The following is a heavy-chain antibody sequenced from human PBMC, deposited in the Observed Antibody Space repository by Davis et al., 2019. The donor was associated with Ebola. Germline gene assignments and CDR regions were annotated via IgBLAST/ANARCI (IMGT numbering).Heavy chain of an antibody. CDR3: ARVAVKVQGEDY. CDR1: GFTFSNAW. J-gene: IGHJ4*02. D-gene: IGHD3-10*01. Sequence: GSLRLSCAASGFTFSNAWMSWVRQAPGKGLEWIGRIYASGSTNYNPSLKSRVTMSVDASKKQFSLKLGSVTAADTAIYYCARVAVKVQGEDYWGQGTLVTVSS. CDR2: IYASGST. V-gene: IGHV4-4*07.